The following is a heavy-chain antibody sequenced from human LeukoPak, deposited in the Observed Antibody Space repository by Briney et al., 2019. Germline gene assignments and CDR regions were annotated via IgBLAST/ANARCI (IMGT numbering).Heavy chain of an antibody. V-gene: IGHV4-34*01. J-gene: IGHJ6*04. D-gene: IGHD6-19*01. CDR2: MNHSGDS. CDR1: GGSFSGYY. Sequence: PSETLSLTCAVYGGSFSGYYWSWIRQSPGKGLEWIGEMNHSGDSNYNPSLKSRVTISVDMSKNQFSLKLSSVTAADTAVYYCARWVGRAQSSGYYGMDVWGKGITVTDSS. CDR3: ARWVGRAQSSGYYGMDV.